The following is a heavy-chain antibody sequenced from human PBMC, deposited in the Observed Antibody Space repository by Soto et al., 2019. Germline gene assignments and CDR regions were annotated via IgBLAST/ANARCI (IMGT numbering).Heavy chain of an antibody. Sequence: QVQLQESDPGLVKPSETLSLTCTVSGGSISSYYWSWIRQPPGKGLEWIGYIYYSGSTNYNPSLKSRVTISVDTSKNQFSLKLSSVTAADTAVYYCARAWGLYFDYWGQGTLVTVSS. J-gene: IGHJ4*02. V-gene: IGHV4-59*01. CDR1: GGSISSYY. CDR3: ARAWGLYFDY. D-gene: IGHD3-16*01. CDR2: IYYSGST.